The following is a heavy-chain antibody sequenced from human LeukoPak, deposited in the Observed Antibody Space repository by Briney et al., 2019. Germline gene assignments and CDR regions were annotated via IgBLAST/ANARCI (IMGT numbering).Heavy chain of an antibody. D-gene: IGHD1-26*01. CDR2: IKHDGSEK. CDR3: ATLYSGSYPTWVDY. CDR1: GFTFSSYS. J-gene: IGHJ4*02. Sequence: GGTLRLSCAASGFTFSSYSMNWVRQAPGKGLEWVANIKHDGSEKSYLDSVKGRFTISRDNAKNSLYLQMNGLRAEDTAVYYCATLYSGSYPTWVDYWGQGTLVTVSS. V-gene: IGHV3-7*01.